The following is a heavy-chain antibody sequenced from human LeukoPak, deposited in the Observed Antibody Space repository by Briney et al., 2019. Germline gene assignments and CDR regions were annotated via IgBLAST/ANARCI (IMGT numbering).Heavy chain of an antibody. J-gene: IGHJ6*02. CDR1: GFTFSNYG. CDR3: ARDKTGPNYYYGMDV. V-gene: IGHV3-33*01. Sequence: GGSLRLSCTTSGFTFSNYGIHWVRQAPGKGLEWVAIVWYDGSNQHYAESVKGRFTISRDNSKSTLYLQMNSLRAEDTAVYYCARDKTGPNYYYGMDVWGQGTRVTVS. D-gene: IGHD1-1*01. CDR2: VWYDGSNQ.